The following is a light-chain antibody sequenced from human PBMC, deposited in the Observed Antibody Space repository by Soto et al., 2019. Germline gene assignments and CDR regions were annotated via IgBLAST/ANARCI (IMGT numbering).Light chain of an antibody. CDR2: AAS. J-gene: IGKJ5*01. Sequence: DIQMTQSPSSLSASVGDRVTITCRASQSISSYLNWYQQKPGKAPKLLIYAASSLQSGVPSRFSGSGSGTDFTLTISSLQPEDFAVYYCQQYNNWPPSFGQGTRLEI. CDR3: QQYNNWPPS. CDR1: QSISSY. V-gene: IGKV1-39*01.